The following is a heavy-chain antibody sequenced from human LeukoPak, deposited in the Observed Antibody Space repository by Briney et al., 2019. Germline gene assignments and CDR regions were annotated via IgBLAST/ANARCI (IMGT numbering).Heavy chain of an antibody. J-gene: IGHJ6*03. CDR2: IIPIFGTA. V-gene: IGHV1-69*13. Sequence: ASVKVSCKASGGTFSCYAISWVRQAPGQGLEWMGGIIPIFGTANYAQKFQGRVTITADESTSTAYMELSSLRSEDTAVYYCARPRGYSYGYHYYMDVWGKGTTVTVSS. CDR3: ARPRGYSYGYHYYMDV. D-gene: IGHD5-18*01. CDR1: GGTFSCYA.